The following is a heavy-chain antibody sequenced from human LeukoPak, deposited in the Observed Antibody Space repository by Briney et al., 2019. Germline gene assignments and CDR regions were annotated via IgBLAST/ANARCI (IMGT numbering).Heavy chain of an antibody. D-gene: IGHD3-10*01. CDR1: GFTFSSYA. CDR3: AKRDYYGSGNPFYFDY. J-gene: IGHJ4*02. Sequence: GGSLRLSCAASGFTFSSYAMSWVRQAPGKGLEWVSAISGSGGSTYYADSVKGRFTISRDNSKNTLYLQMNSLRAEDTAVYYCAKRDYYGSGNPFYFDYWGQGTLVTVSS. CDR2: ISGSGGST. V-gene: IGHV3-23*01.